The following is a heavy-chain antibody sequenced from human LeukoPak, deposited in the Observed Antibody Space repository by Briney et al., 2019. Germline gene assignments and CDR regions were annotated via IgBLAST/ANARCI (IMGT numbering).Heavy chain of an antibody. D-gene: IGHD3-3*01. V-gene: IGHV4-31*03. CDR1: GGSISSGGYY. Sequence: SQTLSLTCTVSGGSISSGGYYWSWIRQHPGKGLEWIGYIYYSGSTYYNPSLKSRVTVSVDTSKNQFSLKLSSVTAADTAVYYCARGYPDSPTTTFGVARYYYYYYGMDVWGQGTTVTVSS. CDR2: IYYSGST. CDR3: ARGYPDSPTTTFGVARYYYYYYGMDV. J-gene: IGHJ6*02.